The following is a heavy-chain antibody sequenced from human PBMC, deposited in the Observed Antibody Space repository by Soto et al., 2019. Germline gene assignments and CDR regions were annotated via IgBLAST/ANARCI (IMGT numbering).Heavy chain of an antibody. CDR1: GGTFSSYA. CDR2: IIPIFGTA. J-gene: IGHJ3*02. V-gene: IGHV1-69*13. Sequence: SVKVSCKASGGTFSSYAISWVRQAPGQGLEWMGGIIPIFGTANYAQKFQGRVTITADESTSTAYMELSSLRSEDTAVYYCARDVGEMATQSDALDNCGQGTMVSGSS. CDR3: ARDVGEMATQSDALDN. D-gene: IGHD5-12*01.